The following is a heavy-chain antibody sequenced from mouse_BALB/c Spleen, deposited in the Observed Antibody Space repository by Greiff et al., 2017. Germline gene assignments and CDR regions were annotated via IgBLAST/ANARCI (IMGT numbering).Heavy chain of an antibody. Sequence: EVQLVESGGGLVQPGGSRKLSCAASGFTFSSFGMHWVRQAPEKGLEWVAYISSGSSTIYYADTVKGRFTISRDNPKNTLFLQMTSLRSEDTAMYYCARPLYDYDAGAWFAYWGQGTLVTVSA. V-gene: IGHV5-17*02. D-gene: IGHD2-4*01. CDR2: ISSGSSTI. J-gene: IGHJ3*01. CDR1: GFTFSSFG. CDR3: ARPLYDYDAGAWFAY.